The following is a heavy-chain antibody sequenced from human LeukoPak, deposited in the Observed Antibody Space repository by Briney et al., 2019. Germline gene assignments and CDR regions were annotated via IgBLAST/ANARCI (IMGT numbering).Heavy chain of an antibody. Sequence: GASVKVSCKASGYTFTAYYIHWVRQAPGQGLEWMGWINPNSGGTNYAQRFQGRVTMTRDTSISTAYMELSRLRSDDTAVYYCARQGLPVAADYWGQGTLVTVSS. CDR3: ARQGLPVAADY. CDR2: INPNSGGT. V-gene: IGHV1-2*02. D-gene: IGHD6-19*01. CDR1: GYTFTAYY. J-gene: IGHJ4*02.